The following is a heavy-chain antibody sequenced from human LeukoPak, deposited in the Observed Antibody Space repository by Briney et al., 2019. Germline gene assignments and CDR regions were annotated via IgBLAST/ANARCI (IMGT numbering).Heavy chain of an antibody. D-gene: IGHD5-24*01. CDR2: IKQDGSEK. Sequence: GGSLILSCAASGFTFSSYWMNWVRQAPGKGLEWVANIKQDGSEKNYVDFVKGRFTISRDNAKNSLDLQMNSLRADDTAMYYCARARGDGYQWYFDLWGRGTLVTVSS. CDR3: ARARGDGYQWYFDL. CDR1: GFTFSSYW. V-gene: IGHV3-7*01. J-gene: IGHJ2*01.